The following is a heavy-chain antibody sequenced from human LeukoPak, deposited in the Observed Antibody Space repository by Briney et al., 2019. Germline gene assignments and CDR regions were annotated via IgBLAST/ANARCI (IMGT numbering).Heavy chain of an antibody. D-gene: IGHD1-26*01. V-gene: IGHV3-21*01. CDR3: ARSPFYSPPNKYFHH. CDR2: INCSSCYI. J-gene: IGHJ1*01. Sequence: INCSSCYIYYANSLKGPFTISRDNAKNSLYLQINSLRAEDTGVYYCARSPFYSPPNKYFHHWGQGTLVTVSS.